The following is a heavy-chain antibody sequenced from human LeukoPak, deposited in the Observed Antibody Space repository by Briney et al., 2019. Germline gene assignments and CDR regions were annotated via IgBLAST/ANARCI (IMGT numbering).Heavy chain of an antibody. CDR2: IRSKTDGGTT. CDR3: TTARNMVRGVIPLDY. J-gene: IGHJ4*02. CDR1: GFTFSNAW. V-gene: IGHV3-15*01. Sequence: PGGSLRLSCAASGFTFSNAWTSWVRQAPGKGLEWVGRIRSKTDGGTTDYAAPVKGRFTISRDDSKNTLYLQMNSLKTGDTAVYYCTTARNMVRGVIPLDYWGQGTLVTVSS. D-gene: IGHD3-10*01.